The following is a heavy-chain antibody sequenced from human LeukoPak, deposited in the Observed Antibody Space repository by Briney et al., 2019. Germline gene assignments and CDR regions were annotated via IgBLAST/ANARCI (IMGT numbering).Heavy chain of an antibody. D-gene: IGHD3-16*02. V-gene: IGHV3-74*01. J-gene: IGHJ4*02. CDR1: GFTFSNYW. CDR3: ARGVVVTATSGNDY. Sequence: GGSLRLSCAASGFTFSNYWMHWVRQAPGKGLVWVSGITPDGSSTRYVDSVKGRFTISRDNAKNTLYLQMNSLRTEDTAVYYCARGVVVTATSGNDYWGQGTLVTVSS. CDR2: ITPDGSST.